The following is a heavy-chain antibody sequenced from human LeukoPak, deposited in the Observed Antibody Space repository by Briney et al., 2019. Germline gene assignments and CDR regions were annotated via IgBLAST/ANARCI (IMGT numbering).Heavy chain of an antibody. V-gene: IGHV1-8*01. CDR3: ARGGAYSGSSIYDY. CDR1: GYTFTSYD. Sequence: GASVKVSCKASGYTFTSYDINWVRQATGQGLEWMGWMNPNSGNTGYAQKFQGRVTMTRNTSISTAYMELSSLGSEDTAVYYCARGGAYSGSSIYDYWGQGTLVTVSS. J-gene: IGHJ4*02. D-gene: IGHD1-26*01. CDR2: MNPNSGNT.